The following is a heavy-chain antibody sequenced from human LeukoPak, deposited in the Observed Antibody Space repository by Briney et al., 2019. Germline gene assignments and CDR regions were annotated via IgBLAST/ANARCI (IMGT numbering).Heavy chain of an antibody. J-gene: IGHJ4*02. CDR1: GFTFSSYW. V-gene: IGHV3-30*02. D-gene: IGHD3-16*01. CDR3: AKVCSFCNVWGSYIYSPTYYFDY. Sequence: GGSLRLSCAASGFTFSSYWMSWVRQAPGKGLEWVAFIRYDGSNKYYADSVKGRFTISRDNSKNTLYLQMNSLRAEDTAVYYCAKVCSFCNVWGSYIYSPTYYFDYWGQGTLVTVSS. CDR2: IRYDGSNK.